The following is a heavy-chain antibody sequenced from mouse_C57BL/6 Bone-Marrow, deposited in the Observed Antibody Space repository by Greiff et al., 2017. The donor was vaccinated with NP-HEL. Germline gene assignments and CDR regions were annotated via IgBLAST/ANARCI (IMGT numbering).Heavy chain of an antibody. CDR3: AKFLHYYGSDY. D-gene: IGHD1-1*01. V-gene: IGHV1-82*01. CDR2: IYPGDGDT. Sequence: QVQLKQSEPELVKPGASVKISCKASGYAFSSSWMNWVKQRPGKGLEWIGRIYPGDGDTNYNGKFKGKATLTADKSSSTAYMQLSSLTSEDSAVYFCAKFLHYYGSDYWGQGTTLTVSS. CDR1: GYAFSSSW. J-gene: IGHJ2*01.